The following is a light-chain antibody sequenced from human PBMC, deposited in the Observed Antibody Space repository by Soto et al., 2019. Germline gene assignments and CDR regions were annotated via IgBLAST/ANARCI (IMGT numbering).Light chain of an antibody. CDR3: QQYSKWPPRYT. Sequence: EIVLTQSPVTLSASPGERVTLSCRASQSVDINLAWYQQKPGQAPRLLISEASTRASDIPSRFSGSGYGTDFSLNIISLQYEDFAIYFCQQYSKWPPRYTFGQGTK. CDR1: QSVDIN. CDR2: EAS. V-gene: IGKV3-15*01. J-gene: IGKJ2*01.